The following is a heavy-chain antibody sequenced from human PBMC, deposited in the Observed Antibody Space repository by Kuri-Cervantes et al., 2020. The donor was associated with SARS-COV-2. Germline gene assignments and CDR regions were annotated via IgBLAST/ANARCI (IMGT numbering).Heavy chain of an antibody. J-gene: IGHJ6*03. Sequence: GGSLRLSCAVSGFSLTNYSIHWVRQAPGKRLEWVSEIWHDGKNEYYAGSVKGRFNISRDTSKHTVCLHMNSLRAEDTAMYYCATGAANSYMDVWGRGTTVTVSS. CDR3: ATGAANSYMDV. CDR1: GFSLTNYS. D-gene: IGHD3-10*01. CDR2: IWHDGKNE. V-gene: IGHV3-33*08.